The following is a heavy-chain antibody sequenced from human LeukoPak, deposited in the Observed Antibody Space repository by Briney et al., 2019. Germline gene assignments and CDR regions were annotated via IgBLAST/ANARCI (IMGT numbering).Heavy chain of an antibody. D-gene: IGHD1-26*01. CDR2: VYYTGST. CDR3: AREDSGISDNAFDI. Sequence: SETLSLTCTVSGYSISSGYYWGWIRQPPGKGLEWVGSVYYTGSTYHNPSLKSRVTMSIDTSRNQFSLKLSSVTAADTAMYYCAREDSGISDNAFDIWGQGTMVTISS. CDR1: GYSISSGYY. V-gene: IGHV4-38-2*02. J-gene: IGHJ3*02.